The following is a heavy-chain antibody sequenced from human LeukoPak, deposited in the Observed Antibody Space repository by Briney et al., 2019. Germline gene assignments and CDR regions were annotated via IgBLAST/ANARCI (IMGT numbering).Heavy chain of an antibody. J-gene: IGHJ6*03. CDR1: GFTFSSYG. CDR3: AKDSGYSSGPTGYMDV. D-gene: IGHD6-25*01. Sequence: GGSLRLSCAASGFTFSSYGMHWVRQAPGKGLEWVAFIRYDGSNKYYADSVKGRFTISRDNSKNTLYLQMNSLRAEDTAVYYCAKDSGYSSGPTGYMDVWGKGTTVTVSS. V-gene: IGHV3-30*02. CDR2: IRYDGSNK.